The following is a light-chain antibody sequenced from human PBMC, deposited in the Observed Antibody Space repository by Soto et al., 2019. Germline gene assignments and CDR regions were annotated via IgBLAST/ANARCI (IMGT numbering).Light chain of an antibody. J-gene: IGKJ4*01. V-gene: IGKV3-20*01. CDR2: GAS. CDR1: QSVSSSY. CDR3: QQYGSSPLT. Sequence: EIVLTQSPGTLSLSPRERATLSCRASQSVSSSYLAWYQQKPGQAPRLLIYGASSRATGIPDRFSGSGSGTDFTLTIIRLEPEDFAVYDCQQYGSSPLTCGGGTKVDI.